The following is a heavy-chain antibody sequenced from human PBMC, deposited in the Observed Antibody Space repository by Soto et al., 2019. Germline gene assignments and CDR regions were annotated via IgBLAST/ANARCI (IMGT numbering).Heavy chain of an antibody. D-gene: IGHD6-6*01. CDR2: ISAYNGDT. J-gene: IGHJ3*02. CDR1: GYTFRNYG. CDR3: ARDGRQFVPNSEHFEI. Sequence: QVQLLQSGPEVKKPGASVKLSCKASGYTFRNYGINWVRQAPGQGLEWMGWISAYNGDTNYAQNFQGRVTLATDTTTSTAYLELRSLKSDDTAMYYCARDGRQFVPNSEHFEIWGQGTTVTVSS. V-gene: IGHV1-18*01.